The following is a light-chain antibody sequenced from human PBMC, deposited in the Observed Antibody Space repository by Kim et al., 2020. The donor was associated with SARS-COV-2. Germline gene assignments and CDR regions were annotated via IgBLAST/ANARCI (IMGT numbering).Light chain of an antibody. J-gene: IGLJ3*02. Sequence: GPTVTIACSGISSHIGNNPISWYRQAPGAAPKLLIYSNDQRPSGVPARFSGSKSGASASLAISGLQSEDEADYHCAVWDDSLNGRVFGGGTKLTVL. CDR1: SSHIGNNP. CDR2: SND. V-gene: IGLV1-44*01. CDR3: AVWDDSLNGRV.